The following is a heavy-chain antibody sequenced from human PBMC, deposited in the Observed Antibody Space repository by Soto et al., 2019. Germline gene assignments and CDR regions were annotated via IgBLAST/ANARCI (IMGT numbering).Heavy chain of an antibody. CDR3: AAGGVSIFGVVTPPGFG. CDR2: IVVGSGNT. D-gene: IGHD3-3*01. J-gene: IGHJ4*02. CDR1: GFTFTSSA. V-gene: IGHV1-58*02. Sequence: QMQLVQSGPEVKKPGTSVKVSCKASGFTFTSSAMQWVRQARGQRREWIGWIVVGSGNTNYAQKFQERVTITRDMSTSTAYMELSSLRSEDTAVYYCAAGGVSIFGVVTPPGFGWGQGTLVTVSS.